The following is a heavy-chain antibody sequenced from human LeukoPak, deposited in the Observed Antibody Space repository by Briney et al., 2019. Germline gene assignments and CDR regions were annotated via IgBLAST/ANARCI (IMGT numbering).Heavy chain of an antibody. J-gene: IGHJ6*04. Sequence: SQTLSLTCTVSGDSLTSGSRYWSWIRQPAGKGLEWIGHFYSGTRTTYNPSLESRVTISGDTAKNQFSLELDSVTAADTAVYTCSRCMSELDYGDYAYYYHMDVWGKGTTVTVSS. CDR2: FYSGTRT. CDR3: SRCMSELDYGDYAYYYHMDV. V-gene: IGHV4-61*09. CDR1: GDSLTSGSRY. D-gene: IGHD4-17*01.